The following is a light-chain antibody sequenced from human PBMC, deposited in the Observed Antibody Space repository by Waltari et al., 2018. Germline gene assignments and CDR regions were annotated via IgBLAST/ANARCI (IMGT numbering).Light chain of an antibody. Sequence: IQITQSPSSLSASVGDSASISCRASQGIVTDLTWFQQKPGKAPKSLIYCASILQSGVPSKFSGSGSGTDFTLTISSLQPGDSATYYCQQYNSWPASFGQGTHLEIK. V-gene: IGKV1-16*02. CDR2: CAS. J-gene: IGKJ2*03. CDR3: QQYNSWPAS. CDR1: QGIVTD.